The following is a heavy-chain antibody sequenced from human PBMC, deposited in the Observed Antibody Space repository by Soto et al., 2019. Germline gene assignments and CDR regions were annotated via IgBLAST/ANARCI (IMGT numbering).Heavy chain of an antibody. Sequence: QEQLVQSWAEVRKPGASVKVSCNASGYTFTSHDINWVRQASGQGIEWMGWLNPNSGGTGIAQKFQGRVTLTRDTSITTAYLELTSLTSEDTAVYYCARGQHYDFWSGYNWIDPWGQGTLVTVSS. CDR1: GYTFTSHD. J-gene: IGHJ5*02. CDR3: ARGQHYDFWSGYNWIDP. V-gene: IGHV1-8*01. CDR2: LNPNSGGT. D-gene: IGHD3-3*01.